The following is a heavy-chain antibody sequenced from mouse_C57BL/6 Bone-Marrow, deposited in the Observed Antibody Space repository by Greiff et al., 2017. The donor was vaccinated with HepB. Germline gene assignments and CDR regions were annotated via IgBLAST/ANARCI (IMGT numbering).Heavy chain of an antibody. J-gene: IGHJ2*01. CDR3: VRHSNYYYGSSYVDYFDY. D-gene: IGHD1-1*01. CDR1: GFSFNTYA. CDR2: IRSKSNNYAT. Sequence: EAGGGLVQPKGSLKLSCAASGFSFNTYAMNWVRQAPGKGLEWVARIRSKSNNYATYYADSVKDRFTISRDDSESMLYLQMNNLKTEDTAMYYCVRHSNYYYGSSYVDYFDYWGQGTTLTVSS. V-gene: IGHV10-1*01.